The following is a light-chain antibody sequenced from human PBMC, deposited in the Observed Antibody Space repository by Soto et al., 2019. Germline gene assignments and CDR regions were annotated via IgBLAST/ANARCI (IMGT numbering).Light chain of an antibody. CDR2: GAS. Sequence: EIVLTQSPDTLSLSPGERATLSCRASQTVGSNLAWYKQKPGQAPRLLIYGASTRASDTPARFSGSGSVTEFALTISSLQSEDFEVYYCQQYNNWPITFGQGTRLEIK. V-gene: IGKV3D-15*01. CDR3: QQYNNWPIT. J-gene: IGKJ5*01. CDR1: QTVGSN.